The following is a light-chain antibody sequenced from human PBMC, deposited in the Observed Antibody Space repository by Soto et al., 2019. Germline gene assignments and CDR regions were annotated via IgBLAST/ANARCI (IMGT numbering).Light chain of an antibody. CDR3: QQYNNWPPIT. J-gene: IGKJ5*01. CDR1: QSILRN. CDR2: GAS. V-gene: IGKV3-15*01. Sequence: EIRIRQSPSAVSVSPKERATLSCRATQSILRNLAWYQHKPGQPPRLLIYGASTRATGIPGRFSGSGSGTEFTLTISSLQSEDFAVYYCQQYNNWPPITFGQVTRLEIK.